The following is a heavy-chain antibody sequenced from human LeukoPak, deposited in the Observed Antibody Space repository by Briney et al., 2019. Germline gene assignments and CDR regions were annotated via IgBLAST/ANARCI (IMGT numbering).Heavy chain of an antibody. Sequence: GGSLRLSCAASGFTFSSYEMNWVRQAPGKGLEWVSSISSSSSYIYYADSVKGRFTISRDNAKNSLYLQMNSLRAEDTAVYYCARGIAVAGRAIAYYFDYWGQGTLVTVSS. CDR3: ARGIAVAGRAIAYYFDY. D-gene: IGHD6-19*01. J-gene: IGHJ4*02. CDR2: ISSSSSYI. V-gene: IGHV3-21*01. CDR1: GFTFSSYE.